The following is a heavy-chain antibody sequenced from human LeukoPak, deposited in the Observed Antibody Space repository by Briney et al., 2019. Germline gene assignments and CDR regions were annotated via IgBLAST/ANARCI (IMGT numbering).Heavy chain of an antibody. D-gene: IGHD4-17*01. Sequence: SETLSLTCTVSGGSISSGGYYWSWIRQHPGKGLEWIGYIYYSGSTYYNPSLKSRVTISVDTSKDQFSLKLSSVTAADTAVYYCARVDYGDYRFDYWGQGTLVTVSS. V-gene: IGHV4-31*03. J-gene: IGHJ4*02. CDR2: IYYSGST. CDR3: ARVDYGDYRFDY. CDR1: GGSISSGGYY.